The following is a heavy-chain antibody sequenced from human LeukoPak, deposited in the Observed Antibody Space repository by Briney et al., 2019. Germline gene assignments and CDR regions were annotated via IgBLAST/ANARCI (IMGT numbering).Heavy chain of an antibody. V-gene: IGHV4-39*01. CDR3: AASYSPQYYFDY. Sequence: SETLSLTCTVSGGSISSSSYYWGWIRQPPGKGLEWLGSIYYSGSTYYNPSLKSRVTISVDTSKNQFSLKLSSVTAADTAVYYCAASYSPQYYFDYWGQGTLVTVSS. CDR2: IYYSGST. CDR1: GGSISSSSYY. D-gene: IGHD1-26*01. J-gene: IGHJ4*02.